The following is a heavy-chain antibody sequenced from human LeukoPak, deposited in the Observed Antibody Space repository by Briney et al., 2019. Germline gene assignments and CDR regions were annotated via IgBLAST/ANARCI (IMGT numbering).Heavy chain of an antibody. CDR2: ISGSGGST. CDR1: GFTFSSYA. V-gene: IGHV3-23*01. D-gene: IGHD2-15*01. J-gene: IGHJ6*02. Sequence: GGSLRLSCAASGFTFSSYAMSWVRQAPGKGLEWVSAISGSGGSTYYADSVKGRFTISRDNSKNTLYLQMNSLRAEDTAVCYCAKDKVAATLDYYYGMDVWGQGTTVTVSS. CDR3: AKDKVAATLDYYYGMDV.